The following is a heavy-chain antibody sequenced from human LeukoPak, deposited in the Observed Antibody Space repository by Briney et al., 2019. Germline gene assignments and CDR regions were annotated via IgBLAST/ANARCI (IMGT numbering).Heavy chain of an antibody. CDR1: GFTFSSYG. CDR3: ARDSNTGDFDY. CDR2: IWYDGSNK. Sequence: GGSLRLSCAASGFTFSSYGMHWVRQAPGKGLEWVAVIWYDGSNKYYADSVKGRFTISRDNSKNTLYLQMNSLRAEDTAVYYCARDSNTGDFDYWGQGTLVTVSS. J-gene: IGHJ4*02. V-gene: IGHV3-33*01.